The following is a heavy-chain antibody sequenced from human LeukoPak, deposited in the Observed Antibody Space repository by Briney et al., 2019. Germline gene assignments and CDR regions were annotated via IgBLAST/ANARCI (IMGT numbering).Heavy chain of an antibody. CDR3: ARVPSIAAAGTSNSYYYGMDV. J-gene: IGHJ6*02. CDR1: GGTFSSYA. CDR2: ITPILGIA. D-gene: IGHD6-13*01. Sequence: ASVKVSCKASGGTFSSYAIRWVRQAPGQGLEWMGRITPILGIANYAQKFQGRVTITADKSTSTAYMELSSLRSEDTAVYYCARVPSIAAAGTSNSYYYGMDVWGQGTTVTVSS. V-gene: IGHV1-69*04.